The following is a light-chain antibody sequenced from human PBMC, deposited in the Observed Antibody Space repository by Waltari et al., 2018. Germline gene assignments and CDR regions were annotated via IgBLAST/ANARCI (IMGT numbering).Light chain of an antibody. CDR2: NAS. CDR1: QSVGTY. CDR3: QQRSSWAPHT. V-gene: IGKV3-11*01. Sequence: IVLTQSPATLSLSPGETATLSCRASQSVGTYLAWYQQKPGQAPRLLIYNASNRATGIPDRFRGSGSQTDFTLTISSLEAEDFAVYYCQQRSSWAPHTFGQGARLEIK. J-gene: IGKJ2*01.